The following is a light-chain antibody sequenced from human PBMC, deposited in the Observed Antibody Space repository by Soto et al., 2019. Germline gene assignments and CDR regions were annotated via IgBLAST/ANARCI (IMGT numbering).Light chain of an antibody. CDR3: QHYGSSPYT. V-gene: IGKV3-20*01. J-gene: IGKJ2*01. Sequence: EIVLTQSPGTLFLSPGDRATLSCRASQSVSSSYLAWYQQRPGQAPRLLIYGASSRATGIPDRFSGSGSGTDFTLTISRLEPEDFAVYYCQHYGSSPYTFGPGTKLEIK. CDR1: QSVSSSY. CDR2: GAS.